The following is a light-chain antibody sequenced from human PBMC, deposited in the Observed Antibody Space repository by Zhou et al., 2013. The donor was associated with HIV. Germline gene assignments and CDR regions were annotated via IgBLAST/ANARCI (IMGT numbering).Light chain of an antibody. CDR1: QRISSN. V-gene: IGKV3-15*01. Sequence: EIVMTQSPATLSVSPGERATLSCRASQRISSNVAWYQQRPGQAPRLLIYGASTRATGIPARFSGNGSGTDFTLTISSLQSEDFAVYYCQNSGTFGQGTKLEIK. J-gene: IGKJ2*01. CDR3: QNSGT. CDR2: GAS.